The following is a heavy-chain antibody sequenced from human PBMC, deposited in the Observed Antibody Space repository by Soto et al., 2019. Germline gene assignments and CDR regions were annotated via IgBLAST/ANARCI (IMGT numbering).Heavy chain of an antibody. V-gene: IGHV4-30-2*01. CDR2: IHQTGIT. CDR1: GASISSVGYS. CDR3: VRDRRESNYFES. J-gene: IGHJ4*02. Sequence: TLSLTCAVSGASISSVGYSWSWIRQPPGKGLEWIGYIHQTGITYYNPSLKSRVTISLDRSNNQFSLNLSSVTAADTAVYFCVRDRRESNYFESWGQGTLVTVSS.